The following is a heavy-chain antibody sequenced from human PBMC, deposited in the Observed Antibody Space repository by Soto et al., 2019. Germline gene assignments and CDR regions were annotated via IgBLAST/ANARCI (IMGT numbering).Heavy chain of an antibody. CDR3: ARGGRDTIGWELPPDY. CDR2: IIPIFGTA. D-gene: IGHD1-26*01. J-gene: IGHJ4*02. V-gene: IGHV1-69*12. CDR1: GGTFSSYA. Sequence: QVQLVQSGAEVKKPGSSVKVSCKASGGTFSSYAISWVRQAPGQGLEWMGGIIPIFGTANYAQKFQGRVTITADESTSTADMELSSLRSEDTAVYYCARGGRDTIGWELPPDYWGQGTLVTVSS.